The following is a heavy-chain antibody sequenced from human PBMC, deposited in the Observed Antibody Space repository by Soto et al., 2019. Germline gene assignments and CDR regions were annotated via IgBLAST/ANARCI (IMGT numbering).Heavy chain of an antibody. CDR1: GYTFTSYG. J-gene: IGHJ4*02. D-gene: IGHD6-6*01. V-gene: IGHV1-18*01. Sequence: SSVKVSCKASGYTFTSYGISWVRQAPGQGLEWMGWISAYNGNTNYAQKLQGRVTMTTDTSTSTAYMELRSLRSDDTAVYYCARDPYTPLGGIAAPNPIDYWGQGTLVIVSS. CDR2: ISAYNGNT. CDR3: ARDPYTPLGGIAAPNPIDY.